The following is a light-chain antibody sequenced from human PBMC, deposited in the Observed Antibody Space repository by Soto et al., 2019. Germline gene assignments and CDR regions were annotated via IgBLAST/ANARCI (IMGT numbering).Light chain of an antibody. J-gene: IGKJ3*01. CDR1: QDISNY. CDR3: QQYDDVVRMFT. CDR2: VAS. V-gene: IGKV1-33*01. Sequence: DIQMTQSPSSLSASVGDRVTITCQASQDISNYLNWYQQKAGKAPKLLIYVASTLETGVPSRFSGSGSGTDFTFTISRLQPEDVATYYCQQYDDVVRMFTFGPGTKVDI.